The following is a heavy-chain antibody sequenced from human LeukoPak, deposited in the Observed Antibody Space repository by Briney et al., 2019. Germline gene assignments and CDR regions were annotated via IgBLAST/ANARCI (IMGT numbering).Heavy chain of an antibody. CDR2: MNPNSGST. J-gene: IGHJ4*02. V-gene: IGHV1-8*01. D-gene: IGHD5-12*01. CDR1: GYSLISYD. CDR3: ARNLARTGDFDY. Sequence: GASVKVSCKASGYSLISYDINWVRQATGQGLEWLGWMNPNSGSTGYAQNFQGRVSMTRDTSISTAYMELSNLGSEDTAVYYCARNLARTGDFDYWGQGTLVTVSS.